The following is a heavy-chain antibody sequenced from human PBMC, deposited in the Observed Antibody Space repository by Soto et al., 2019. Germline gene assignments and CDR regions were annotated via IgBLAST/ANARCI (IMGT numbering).Heavy chain of an antibody. CDR2: INPSGGST. Sequence: ASVKVSCKASGYTFTSYYMHWVRQAPGQGLEWMGIINPSGGSTSYAQKVQGRVTMTRDTSTSTVYMELSSLRSEDTAVYYCAMNLGLVVVAATHDAFDLWGQGKMVTVSS. D-gene: IGHD2-15*01. CDR3: AMNLGLVVVAATHDAFDL. J-gene: IGHJ3*01. V-gene: IGHV1-46*03. CDR1: GYTFTSYY.